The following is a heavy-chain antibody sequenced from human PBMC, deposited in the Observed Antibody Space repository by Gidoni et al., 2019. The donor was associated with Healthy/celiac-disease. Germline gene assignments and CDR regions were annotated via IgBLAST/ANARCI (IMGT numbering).Heavy chain of an antibody. Sequence: EVQLVESGGGLVKPGGSLILSCAASGFTFSSYSMNWDRQSPGKGLEWVSSISSSRSYIYYADSVKGRFTISRDNAKNSLYLQMNSLRAEDTAVYYCARVRDGYNQGVGAFDIWGQGTMVTVSS. J-gene: IGHJ3*02. CDR1: GFTFSSYS. CDR2: ISSSRSYI. V-gene: IGHV3-21*01. CDR3: ARVRDGYNQGVGAFDI. D-gene: IGHD5-12*01.